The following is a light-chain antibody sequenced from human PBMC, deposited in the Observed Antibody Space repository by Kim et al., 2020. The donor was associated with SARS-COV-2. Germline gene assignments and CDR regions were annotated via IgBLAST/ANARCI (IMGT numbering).Light chain of an antibody. CDR2: NND. J-gene: IGLJ2*01. Sequence: QSVLTQPPSASATPGHRVTISCSGSSSNIGSNSVNWYQQLPGTAPKLLIYNNDQRPSGVPDRCSGSKSGTSASLAISGLQSEDEADYYCASWDDSLNRPVFGGGTQLTVL. V-gene: IGLV1-44*01. CDR1: SSNIGSNS. CDR3: ASWDDSLNRPV.